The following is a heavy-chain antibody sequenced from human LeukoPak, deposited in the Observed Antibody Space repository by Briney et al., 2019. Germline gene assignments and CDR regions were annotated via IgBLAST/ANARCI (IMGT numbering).Heavy chain of an antibody. CDR1: GGSFSGYY. Sequence: ETLSLTCAAYGGSFSGYYWSWIRQPPGKGLEWVSAISGSGGSTYYADSVKGRFTLSRDDSRNTVYLQLNNLRVEDTAIYYCARASWISTADAVCWGQGTQVTVSS. V-gene: IGHV3-23*01. J-gene: IGHJ4*02. CDR2: ISGSGGST. CDR3: ARASWISTADAVC. D-gene: IGHD2-2*03.